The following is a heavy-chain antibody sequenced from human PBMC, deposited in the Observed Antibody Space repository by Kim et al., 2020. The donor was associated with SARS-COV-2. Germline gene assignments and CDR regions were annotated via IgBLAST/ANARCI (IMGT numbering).Heavy chain of an antibody. V-gene: IGHV1-24*01. D-gene: IGHD1-1*01. Sequence: TIYAQKFQGRVTMTEDTSTDTAYMELSSLRSEDTAVYYCATAYKSNWFDPWGQGTLVTVSS. J-gene: IGHJ5*02. CDR2: T. CDR3: ATAYKSNWFDP.